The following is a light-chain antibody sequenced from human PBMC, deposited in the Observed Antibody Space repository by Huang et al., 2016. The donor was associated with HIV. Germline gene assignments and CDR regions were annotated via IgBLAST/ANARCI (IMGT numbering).Light chain of an antibody. CDR2: AAA. CDR1: QSISSH. Sequence: DIQMTQSPSSLSASVGDRVTITCRASQSISSHLNWYQQKPGTAPKVLVYAAASLQSGVPSRFSGSASGTDFTLTISSLQPEDFATYYCQQTYGTPYTFGQGTKLEIK. J-gene: IGKJ2*01. CDR3: QQTYGTPYT. V-gene: IGKV1-39*01.